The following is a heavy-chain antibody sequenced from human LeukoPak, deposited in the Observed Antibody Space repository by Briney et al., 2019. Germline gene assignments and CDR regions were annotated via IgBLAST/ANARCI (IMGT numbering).Heavy chain of an antibody. CDR2: ISFDGSNK. CDR1: GFTFSSYG. CDR3: RKREYHYDSGGTWDALDI. J-gene: IGHJ3*02. V-gene: IGHV3-30*18. Sequence: PGRSLRLSCAASGFTFSSYGIHWVRQAPGKGLDWVALISFDGSNKYYADSVKVRFTFSRDNCKNKLYLQMNSLRGEDTSLYDCRKREYHYDSGGTWDALDIWGQGTMVTVSS. D-gene: IGHD3-22*01.